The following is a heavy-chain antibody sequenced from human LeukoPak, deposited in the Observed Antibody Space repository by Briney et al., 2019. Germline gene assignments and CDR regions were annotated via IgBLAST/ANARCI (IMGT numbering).Heavy chain of an antibody. CDR1: GFTFSSYE. J-gene: IGHJ4*02. CDR3: ARGHGL. V-gene: IGHV3-48*03. Sequence: GGSLRLSCAVSGFTFSSYEMNWVRQAPGKGLEWISYISTRGGTIYYADSVKGRFTISRDNAKNSLYLHMNSLRAEDTAMYYCARGHGLWGQGILVTVSS. CDR2: ISTRGGTI.